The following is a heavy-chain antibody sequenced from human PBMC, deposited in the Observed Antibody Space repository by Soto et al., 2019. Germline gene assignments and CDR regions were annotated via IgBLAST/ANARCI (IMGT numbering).Heavy chain of an antibody. J-gene: IGHJ4*02. Sequence: SETLSLTCTVSGGSISSSSYYWGWIRQPPGKGLEWIGSIYYSGSTYYNPSLKSRVTISVDTSKNQFSLKLSSVTAADTAVYYCARLDSGSYPPSFDYWGQGTLVTVS. CDR1: GGSISSSSYY. D-gene: IGHD3-10*01. V-gene: IGHV4-39*01. CDR2: IYYSGST. CDR3: ARLDSGSYPPSFDY.